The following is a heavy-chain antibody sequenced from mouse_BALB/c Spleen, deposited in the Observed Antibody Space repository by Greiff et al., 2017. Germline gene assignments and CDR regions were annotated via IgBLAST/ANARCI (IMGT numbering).Heavy chain of an antibody. D-gene: IGHD1-1*01. Sequence: LQESGAELVRPGTSVKVSCKASGYAFTNYLIEWVKQRPGQGLEWIGVINPGSGGTNYNEKFKGKATLTADKSSSTAYMQLSSLTSDDSAVYFCARPYYGSFDYWGQGTTLTVSS. J-gene: IGHJ2*01. CDR2: INPGSGGT. CDR3: ARPYYGSFDY. CDR1: GYAFTNYL. V-gene: IGHV1-54*01.